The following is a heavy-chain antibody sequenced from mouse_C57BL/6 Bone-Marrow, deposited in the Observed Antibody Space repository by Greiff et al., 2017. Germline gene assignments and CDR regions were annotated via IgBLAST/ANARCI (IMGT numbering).Heavy chain of an antibody. CDR3: AREQGVYLAWLAY. D-gene: IGHD5-1-1*01. J-gene: IGHJ3*01. V-gene: IGHV5-4*01. Sequence: VQLKESGGGLVKPGGSLKLSCAASGFTFSSYAMSWIRQTPEKRLEWVATISDGGSYTYYPDNVKGRFPISRDNAKNNLYLQMSHLKSEDTAMYYCAREQGVYLAWLAYWGQGTLVTVSA. CDR2: ISDGGSYT. CDR1: GFTFSSYA.